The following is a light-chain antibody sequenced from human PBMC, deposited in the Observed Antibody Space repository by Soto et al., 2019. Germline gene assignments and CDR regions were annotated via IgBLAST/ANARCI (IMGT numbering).Light chain of an antibody. CDR3: SSYTIGSTYV. Sequence: QSVLTQPASVSASPGQSITISCTGTSSDVGTYDDVSWYRQHPGKAPRLLIYEVTNRPSGVSNRFSGSKSGDTASLTISGLQAGDEGDYYCSSYTIGSTYVFGSGTKV. CDR2: EVT. J-gene: IGLJ1*01. V-gene: IGLV2-14*01. CDR1: SSDVGTYDD.